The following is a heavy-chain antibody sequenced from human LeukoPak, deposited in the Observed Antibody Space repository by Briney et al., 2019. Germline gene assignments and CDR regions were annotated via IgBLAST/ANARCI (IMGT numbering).Heavy chain of an antibody. D-gene: IGHD1-26*01. V-gene: IGHV1-24*01. CDR1: GYTLTELS. CDR3: ATGSPRKWELPPSDAFDI. Sequence: ASVKVSCKVSGYTLTELSMHWVRQAPGKGLEWMGGFDPEDGETIYAQKFQGRVTMTEDTSTDTAYMELSSLRSEDTAVYYCATGSPRKWELPPSDAFDIWGQGTMVTVSS. J-gene: IGHJ3*02. CDR2: FDPEDGET.